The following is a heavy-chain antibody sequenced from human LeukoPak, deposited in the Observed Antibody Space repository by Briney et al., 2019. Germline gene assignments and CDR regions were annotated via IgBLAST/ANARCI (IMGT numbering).Heavy chain of an antibody. V-gene: IGHV3-66*01. Sequence: QPGGSLRLSCAASGFTVSSNYMSWVRQAPRKGLEWVSVIYIGGSTYYADSVKGRFTISRDNPKNTLYLQMTSLRAEHTAVYYCARGSTLTPFDYWGQGTLVTVSS. CDR3: ARGSTLTPFDY. J-gene: IGHJ4*02. D-gene: IGHD4-17*01. CDR1: GFTVSSNY. CDR2: IYIGGST.